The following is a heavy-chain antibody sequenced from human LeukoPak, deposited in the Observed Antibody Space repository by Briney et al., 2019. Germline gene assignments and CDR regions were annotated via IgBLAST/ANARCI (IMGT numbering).Heavy chain of an antibody. Sequence: GASLVLSCAASGFTFSSYGMHWVRQAPGKGLEWVAFIRYDGSNKYYADSVKGRFTIYRHNSKITLYLQMNSLRAEDTAVYYCASLIAARLDYWGQGTLVTVSS. CDR1: GFTFSSYG. CDR3: ASLIAARLDY. J-gene: IGHJ4*02. D-gene: IGHD6-6*01. CDR2: IRYDGSNK. V-gene: IGHV3-30*02.